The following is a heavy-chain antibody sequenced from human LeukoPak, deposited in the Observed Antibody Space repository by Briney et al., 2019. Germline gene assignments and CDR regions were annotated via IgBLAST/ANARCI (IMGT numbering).Heavy chain of an antibody. CDR2: IYYSGST. CDR1: GGSISSYY. V-gene: IGHV4-59*01. CDR3: AGRTVTTNAFDI. Sequence: SETLSLTCTVSGGSISSYYWSWIRQPPGKGLEWIGYIYYSGSTNYNPSLKSRVTISVDTSKNQFSLKLSSVTAADTAVYYCAGRTVTTNAFDIWGQGTMVTVSS. D-gene: IGHD4-17*01. J-gene: IGHJ3*02.